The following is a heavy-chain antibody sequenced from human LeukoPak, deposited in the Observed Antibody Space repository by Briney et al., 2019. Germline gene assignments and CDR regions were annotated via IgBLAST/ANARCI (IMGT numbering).Heavy chain of an antibody. Sequence: GASVKVSCKASGYTFTTYYLHWVRQAPGQGLEWMGIINPSGGSTSYAQKFQGRVTMTRDTSTSTVYMELSSLRSEDTAVYYCARDLRDTAMVMGYWGQGTLVTVSS. V-gene: IGHV1-46*01. CDR2: INPSGGST. CDR1: GYTFTTYY. D-gene: IGHD5-18*01. J-gene: IGHJ4*02. CDR3: ARDLRDTAMVMGY.